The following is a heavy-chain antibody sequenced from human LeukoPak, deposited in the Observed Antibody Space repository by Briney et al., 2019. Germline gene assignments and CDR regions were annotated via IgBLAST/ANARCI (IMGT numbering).Heavy chain of an antibody. Sequence: GGSLRLSCAASGFTFSDYYMSWIRQAPGKGLEWVSYISSRSSFTNYADSVKGRFTISRDNAQNSLYLHLNSLRAEDTAVYYCARGEYGGNPRYFDYWGQGTLVTVSS. J-gene: IGHJ4*02. CDR3: ARGEYGGNPRYFDY. D-gene: IGHD4/OR15-4a*01. V-gene: IGHV3-11*03. CDR2: ISSRSSFT. CDR1: GFTFSDYY.